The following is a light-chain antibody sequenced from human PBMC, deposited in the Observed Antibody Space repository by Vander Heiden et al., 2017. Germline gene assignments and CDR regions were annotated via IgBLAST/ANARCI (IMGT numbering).Light chain of an antibody. J-gene: IGKJ2*01. CDR2: GAS. V-gene: IGKV3-20*01. CDR3: QQYGSSPPYT. CDR1: QSVSSSY. Sequence: EIVLTQSPGTLSLSPGERATLSCRASQSVSSSYLAWYQQKPGQAPRLLIHGASSRATGIPDRFSGSGSGTDFTLTITRLEPEDFAVYYCQQYGSSPPYTFGQGTKLEI.